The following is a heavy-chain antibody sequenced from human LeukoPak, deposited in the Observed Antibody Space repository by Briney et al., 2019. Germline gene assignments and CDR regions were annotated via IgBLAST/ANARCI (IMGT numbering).Heavy chain of an antibody. CDR1: GYTFTSYW. V-gene: IGHV5-51*01. Sequence: GESLKISCKGSGYTFTSYWIGWVRQMPGKGLEWMGIIYPGDSDTGYSPSFQGQVTISADKSITTAYLQWSSLKASDTAMYYCARLSTVSDSSGYYYESSEYFDYWGQGTLVTVSS. D-gene: IGHD3-22*01. CDR3: ARLSTVSDSSGYYYESSEYFDY. CDR2: IYPGDSDT. J-gene: IGHJ4*02.